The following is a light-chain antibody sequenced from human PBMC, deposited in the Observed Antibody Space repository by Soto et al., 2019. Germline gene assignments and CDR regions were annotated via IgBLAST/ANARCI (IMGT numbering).Light chain of an antibody. CDR3: QQYYSTPFT. CDR1: QSVLYSSNNKNY. J-gene: IGKJ3*01. CDR2: WAS. V-gene: IGKV4-1*01. Sequence: DVVMTQSPDSLAVSLGERATINCKSSQSVLYSSNNKNYLAWYQQKPGQPPKLLIYWASTRESGVPDRFSGSGSRTDFTLTISSLQAEDVAIYHCQQYYSTPFTFGPGTKVDIK.